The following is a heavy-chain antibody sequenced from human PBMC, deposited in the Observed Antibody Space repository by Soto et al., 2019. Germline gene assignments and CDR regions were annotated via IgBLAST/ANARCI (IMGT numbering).Heavy chain of an antibody. J-gene: IGHJ4*02. Sequence: GGSLRLSCAASGFTFSSYGMHWVRQAPGKGLEWVAVISYDGSNKYYADSVKGRFTISRDNSKNTLYLQMNSLRAEDTAVYYCAKDLGQGSGWYVGYFDYWGQGTLVTVSS. CDR3: AKDLGQGSGWYVGYFDY. V-gene: IGHV3-30*18. D-gene: IGHD6-19*01. CDR2: ISYDGSNK. CDR1: GFTFSSYG.